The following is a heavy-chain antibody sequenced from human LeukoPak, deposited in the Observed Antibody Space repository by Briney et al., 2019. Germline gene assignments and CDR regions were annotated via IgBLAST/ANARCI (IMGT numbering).Heavy chain of an antibody. CDR1: GGSISSYY. CDR2: IYSSGST. Sequence: SETLSLTCTVSGGSISSYYWSWIRQPPGKGLEWIGYIYSSGSTNYNPSLKSRVTISVDTSKNQFSLKLSSVTAADTAVYYCARVDEGGYYYYGMDVWGQGTTVTVSS. J-gene: IGHJ6*02. D-gene: IGHD3-16*01. CDR3: ARVDEGGYYYYGMDV. V-gene: IGHV4-59*01.